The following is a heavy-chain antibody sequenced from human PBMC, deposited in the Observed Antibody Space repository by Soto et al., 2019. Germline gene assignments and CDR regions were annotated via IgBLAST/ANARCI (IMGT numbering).Heavy chain of an antibody. D-gene: IGHD2-8*01. CDR1: GYSFTDYH. J-gene: IGHJ6*02. V-gene: IGHV1-2*04. CDR3: ARDDSTDCSNGVCSFFYNHDMDV. CDR2: INPKSGGT. Sequence: ASVKVSCKASGYSFTDYHIHWVRQAPGQGLEWLGRINPKSGGTSTAQKFQGWVTMTTDTSISTASMELTRLTSDDTAIYYCARDDSTDCSNGVCSFFYNHDMDVWGQGTTVTVSS.